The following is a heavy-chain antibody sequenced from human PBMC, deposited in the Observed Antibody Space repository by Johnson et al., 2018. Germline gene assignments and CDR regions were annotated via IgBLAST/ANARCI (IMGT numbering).Heavy chain of an antibody. Sequence: QVQLVESGGGVVQPGRSLRLSCAASGFTFSSYAMHWVRQAPGKGLEWVAVISYDGSNKYYADSVKGRFTISRDNSKNTLYLQMNSLRAEDPAVYYCARDGPAARYYYYYMDVWGKGTTVTVSS. CDR3: ARDGPAARYYYYYMDV. CDR2: ISYDGSNK. V-gene: IGHV3-30-3*01. CDR1: GFTFSSYA. D-gene: IGHD2-2*01. J-gene: IGHJ6*03.